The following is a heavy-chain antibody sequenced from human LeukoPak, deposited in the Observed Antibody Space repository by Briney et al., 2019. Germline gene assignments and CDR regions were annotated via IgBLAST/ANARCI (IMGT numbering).Heavy chain of an antibody. CDR1: GYTFTSYA. CDR2: INAGNGNT. Sequence: ASVKVSCKASGYTFTSYAMHCVRQAPGQRLAWIGWINAGNGNTKYSQKFQGRVTITRDTSASTAYMELSSLRSEDKAVYYCARCYSDFWSGYKDHYFDYWGQGTLVTVSS. CDR3: ARCYSDFWSGYKDHYFDY. V-gene: IGHV1-3*01. J-gene: IGHJ4*02. D-gene: IGHD3-3*01.